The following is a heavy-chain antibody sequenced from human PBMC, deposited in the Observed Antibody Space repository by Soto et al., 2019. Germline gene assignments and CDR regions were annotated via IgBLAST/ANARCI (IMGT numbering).Heavy chain of an antibody. CDR2: IIPIFGTA. J-gene: IGHJ6*02. D-gene: IGHD3-3*01. Sequence: ASVKVSCKASGGTFSSYAISWVRQAPGQGLEWMGGIIPIFGTANYAQKFQGRVTITADESTSTAYMELSSLRSEDTAVYYCARVNGRFFEWFRVPHYGMDVWGQGTTVTVSS. CDR3: ARVNGRFFEWFRVPHYGMDV. V-gene: IGHV1-69*13. CDR1: GGTFSSYA.